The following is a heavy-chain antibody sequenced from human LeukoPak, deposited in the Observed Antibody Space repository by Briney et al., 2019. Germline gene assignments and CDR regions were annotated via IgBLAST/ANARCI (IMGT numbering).Heavy chain of an antibody. CDR3: AKSESIVAGLNYFHH. CDR2: IIPIFGTA. J-gene: IGHJ1*01. CDR1: GGTFSSYA. V-gene: IGHV1-69*13. D-gene: IGHD2-15*01. Sequence: ASVKVSCKASGGTFSSYAISWVRQAPGQGLEWMGGIIPIFGTANYAQKFQGRVTITADESTSTAYMELSSLRSEDTAVYYCAKSESIVAGLNYFHHWGQGTLVTVSS.